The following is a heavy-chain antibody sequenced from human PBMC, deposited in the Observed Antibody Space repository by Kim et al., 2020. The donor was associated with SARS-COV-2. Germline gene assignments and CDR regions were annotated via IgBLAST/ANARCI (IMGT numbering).Heavy chain of an antibody. V-gene: IGHV1-18*01. CDR2: ISAYNGNT. Sequence: ASVKVSCKASGYTFTSYGISWVRQAPGQGLEWMGWISAYNGNTNYAQKLQGRVTMTTDTSTSTAYMELRSLRSDDTAVYYCARVTDSSGYYYDFDYWGQGTLVTVSS. CDR3: ARVTDSSGYYYDFDY. J-gene: IGHJ4*02. CDR1: GYTFTSYG. D-gene: IGHD3-22*01.